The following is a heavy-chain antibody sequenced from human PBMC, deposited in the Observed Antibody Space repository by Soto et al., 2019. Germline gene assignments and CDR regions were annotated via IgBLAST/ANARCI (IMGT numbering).Heavy chain of an antibody. CDR1: GFPFSSTD. Sequence: GGSLRLSCAASGFPFSSTDMSWVRQAPGKGLEWVSTILDTGTTVFYADSVKGRFTVSRDNSNNTLYVQMNNLRADDTAVYYCVKNSGWFNTWGQGALVTVS. CDR3: VKNSGWFNT. D-gene: IGHD3-10*01. CDR2: ILDTGTTV. V-gene: IGHV3-23*01. J-gene: IGHJ5*02.